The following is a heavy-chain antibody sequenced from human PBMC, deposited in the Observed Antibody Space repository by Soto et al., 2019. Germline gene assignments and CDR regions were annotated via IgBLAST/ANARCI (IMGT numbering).Heavy chain of an antibody. CDR2: ISDDGTNK. J-gene: IGHJ4*02. CDR3: VRRLTTTVTAMGY. V-gene: IGHV3-30-3*01. CDR1: GFTFSSYA. Sequence: QVQLEESGGGVVQPGRSLRLSCKGSGFTFSSYAIQWVRQDPGKGLEWVAAISDDGTNKDTADSVKGRFTISRDNARITVYLQVNSLRVEDTAVYYCVRRLTTTVTAMGYWGQGTPVTVSS. D-gene: IGHD4-17*01.